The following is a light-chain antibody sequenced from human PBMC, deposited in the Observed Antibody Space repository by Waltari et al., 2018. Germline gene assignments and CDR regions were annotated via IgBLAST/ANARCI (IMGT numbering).Light chain of an antibody. J-gene: IGKJ4*01. V-gene: IGKV1-12*01. CDR3: QQGYNTLT. CDR2: AAS. CDR1: QGISSW. Sequence: DIQMTQSPSSLSASVGDKVTITCRASQGISSWLAWYQQKPGKAPKLLIYAASSLQSGVPSRFSGSGSGTDYTLTFSSLQPEDFATYYCQQGYNTLTFGGGTKVEIK.